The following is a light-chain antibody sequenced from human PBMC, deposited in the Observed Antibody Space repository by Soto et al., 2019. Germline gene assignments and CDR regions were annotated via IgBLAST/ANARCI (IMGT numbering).Light chain of an antibody. CDR2: EVS. CDR3: SSYTDRKNLV. V-gene: IGLV2-8*01. J-gene: IGLJ1*01. CDR1: SSDVGEENY. Sequence: QSALTQPPSASGSPGQSVTITCSGTSSDVGEENYVSWYQQHPGKVPKLILYEVSKRPSGVPDRFSGSRSGNTASLTVSGLQAEDEADYYCSSYTDRKNLVFGTGTKLTVL.